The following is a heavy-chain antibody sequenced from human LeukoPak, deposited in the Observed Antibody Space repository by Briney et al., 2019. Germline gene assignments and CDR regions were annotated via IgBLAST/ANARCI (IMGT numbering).Heavy chain of an antibody. CDR1: GYTFTSYY. Sequence: ASVKVSCKASGYTFTSYYMHWVRQAPGHGLEWMGIINPSGGSTSYVQKFQGRVTMSRDTSRHTVDMDRSDLRSRDTAVYYCARDVNSRELLWFGDYYYYMDVWGKGTTVTVSS. D-gene: IGHD3-10*01. J-gene: IGHJ6*03. CDR3: ARDVNSRELLWFGDYYYYMDV. CDR2: INPSGGST. V-gene: IGHV1-46*01.